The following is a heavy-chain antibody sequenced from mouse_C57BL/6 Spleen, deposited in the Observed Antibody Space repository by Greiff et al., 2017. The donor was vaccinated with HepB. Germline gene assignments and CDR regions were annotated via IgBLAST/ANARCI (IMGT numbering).Heavy chain of an antibody. CDR2: ISYDGSN. CDR1: GYSITSGYY. Sequence: DVQLQESGPGLVKPSQSLSLTCSVTGYSITSGYYWNWIRQFPGNKLEWMGYISYDGSNNYNPSLKNRISITRDTSKNQFFLKLNSVTTEDTATYYCASYGSSLYAMDYWGQGTSVTVSS. D-gene: IGHD1-1*01. V-gene: IGHV3-6*01. CDR3: ASYGSSLYAMDY. J-gene: IGHJ4*01.